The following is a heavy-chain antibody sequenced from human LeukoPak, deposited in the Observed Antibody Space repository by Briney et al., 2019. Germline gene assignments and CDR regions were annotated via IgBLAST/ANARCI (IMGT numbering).Heavy chain of an antibody. V-gene: IGHV5-51*01. D-gene: IGHD3-3*01. J-gene: IGHJ4*02. CDR3: ARRPYDFWSGYPFDY. Sequence: GESMKISCKGSGYSFTSYWIGWVRQMPGKGLEWMGIIYPGDSDTRYSPSFQGQVTISADKSISTAYLQWSSLKASDTAMYYCARRPYDFWSGYPFDYWGQGTLVTVSS. CDR1: GYSFTSYW. CDR2: IYPGDSDT.